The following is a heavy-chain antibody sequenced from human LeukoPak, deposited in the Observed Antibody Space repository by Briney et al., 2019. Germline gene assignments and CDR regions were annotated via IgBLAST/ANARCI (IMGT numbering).Heavy chain of an antibody. J-gene: IGHJ4*02. V-gene: IGHV4-34*01. D-gene: IGHD5-12*01. CDR3: ARMGGYGRWLRPGAVGY. CDR1: GGSFSGYY. CDR2: INHSGST. Sequence: KPSETLSLICAVYGGSFSGYYWSWIRQPPGKGLEWIGEINHSGSTNYNPSLKSRVTISVDTSKNQFSLKLSSVTAADTAVYYCARMGGYGRWLRPGAVGYWGQGTLVTVSS.